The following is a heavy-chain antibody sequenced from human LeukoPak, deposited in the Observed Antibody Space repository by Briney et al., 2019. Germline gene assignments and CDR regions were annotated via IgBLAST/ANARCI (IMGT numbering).Heavy chain of an antibody. CDR1: GYSISRGYY. CDR2: IYHSGST. CDR3: ASEYFDWLSPTYY. Sequence: SGTLSLTCTVSGYSISRGYYWGWIRQPPGEGLEWIGKIYHSGSTYYNPSLKSRVNISVDTSKNQSSLKLSSVTAADTAVYYCASEYFDWLSPTYYWGQGTLVTVSS. D-gene: IGHD3-9*01. V-gene: IGHV4-38-2*02. J-gene: IGHJ4*02.